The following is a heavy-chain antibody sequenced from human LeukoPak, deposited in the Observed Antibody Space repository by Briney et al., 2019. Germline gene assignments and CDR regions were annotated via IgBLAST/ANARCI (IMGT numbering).Heavy chain of an antibody. CDR3: ARDPTSGSEYFDY. CDR1: GGTFSSYA. V-gene: IGHV1-69*05. CDR2: IIPIFGTA. Sequence: SVKVSCKASGGTFSSYAISWVRQAPGQGLEWMGGIIPIFGTANYAQKFQGRVTITTDESTSAAYMELSSLRSEDTAVYYCARDPTSGSEYFDYWGQGTLVTVSS. D-gene: IGHD3-3*01. J-gene: IGHJ4*02.